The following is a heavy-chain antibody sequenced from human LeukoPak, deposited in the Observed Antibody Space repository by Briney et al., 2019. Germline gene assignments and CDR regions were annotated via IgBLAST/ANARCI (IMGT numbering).Heavy chain of an antibody. CDR3: AGGVREAGFQTFAYLSDR. D-gene: IGHD3-10*01. CDR2: ISAYNGHT. V-gene: IGHV1-18*01. Sequence: ASVTVSCKASGYNFISYAINWLRQAPAQGLEWMGWISAYNGHTNYAEKFQGRVTMTTDTSTSTAYVELRSLESDDTAVYYSAGGVREAGFQTFAYLSDRWGQGTLVGVCS. J-gene: IGHJ5*02. CDR1: GYNFISYA.